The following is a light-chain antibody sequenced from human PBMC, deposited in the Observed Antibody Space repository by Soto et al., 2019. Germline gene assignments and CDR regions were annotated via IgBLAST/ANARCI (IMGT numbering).Light chain of an antibody. CDR1: RGIRHY. J-gene: IGKJ4*01. Sequence: DTQMTQSPSSLSASVGDRVTITCRASRGIRHYLAWYQQRPGRVPKLLIYAASTLQSGVPSRFRGSGSGTDFTLTISNVQPEDVATYYCQEYNNAPFIFGGGTKVDIK. V-gene: IGKV1-27*01. CDR2: AAS. CDR3: QEYNNAPFI.